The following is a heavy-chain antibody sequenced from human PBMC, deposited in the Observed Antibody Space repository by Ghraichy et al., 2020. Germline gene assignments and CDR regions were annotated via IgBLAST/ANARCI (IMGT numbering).Heavy chain of an antibody. Sequence: GGSLRLSCAASGFTFSNYAMSWVRQAPGKGLEWVSVISGTGGNTYYADSVKGRFTISRDNSKNTLYLQMNSLRAEDTAVYYCANLNSYDSSGYRWGQGTLVTVSS. CDR1: GFTFSNYA. J-gene: IGHJ4*02. D-gene: IGHD3-22*01. V-gene: IGHV3-23*01. CDR3: ANLNSYDSSGYR. CDR2: ISGTGGNT.